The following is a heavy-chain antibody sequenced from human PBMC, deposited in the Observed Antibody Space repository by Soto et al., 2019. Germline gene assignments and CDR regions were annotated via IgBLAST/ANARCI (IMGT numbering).Heavy chain of an antibody. Sequence: QVQLQESGPGLVKPSQTLSLTCTVSGGSINSGDYYWSWIRQQPGKRLEWIGYIFYRGSTYYNPSLKSRVTIPVDTAKIQFSLKLSSVTAADTAVYYCARDLRGGDYGMDVWCQGNTVTVSS. V-gene: IGHV4-31*03. D-gene: IGHD3-10*01. CDR1: GGSINSGDYY. CDR2: IFYRGST. J-gene: IGHJ6*02. CDR3: ARDLRGGDYGMDV.